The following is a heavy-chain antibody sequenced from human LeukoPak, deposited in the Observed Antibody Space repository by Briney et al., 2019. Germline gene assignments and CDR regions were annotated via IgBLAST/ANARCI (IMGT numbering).Heavy chain of an antibody. CDR3: ARDSYSGSWYSFDY. Sequence: GGSLRLSCAASGFTFSSYAMHWVRQAPGKGLEWVAVISYDGSNKYYADSVKGRFTISRDNSKNTLYLQMNSLRAEDTAVYYCARDSYSGSWYSFDYWGQGTLVTVSS. CDR1: GFTFSSYA. D-gene: IGHD6-13*01. V-gene: IGHV3-30-3*01. CDR2: ISYDGSNK. J-gene: IGHJ4*02.